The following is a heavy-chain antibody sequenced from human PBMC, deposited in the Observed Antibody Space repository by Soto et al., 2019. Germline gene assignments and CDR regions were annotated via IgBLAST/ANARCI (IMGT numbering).Heavy chain of an antibody. CDR3: ARHVHSSGNEAFDY. D-gene: IGHD1-1*01. CDR1: GDSISGSY. Sequence: SETLCLTCAVSGDSISGSYWSWIRQPPGKGLEWIGFIHYTGRTSYNPSLKSRITVPLDKSKNQFSLSLSSATAADTAVYYCARHVHSSGNEAFDYWGQGTLVTVSS. J-gene: IGHJ4*02. V-gene: IGHV4-59*08. CDR2: IHYTGRT.